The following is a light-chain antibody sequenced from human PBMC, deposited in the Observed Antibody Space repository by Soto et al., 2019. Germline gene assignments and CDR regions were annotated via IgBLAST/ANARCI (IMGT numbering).Light chain of an antibody. Sequence: DMQITQSPSSLSASVGDRVTITCRASQSISSYLNWYQQKPGKAPKLLIYAASSLQSGVPSRFSGSGSGTDFTLTISSLQPEDFATYYCQQSYSTPRKFGQGTKVDIK. V-gene: IGKV1-39*01. CDR1: QSISSY. J-gene: IGKJ1*01. CDR2: AAS. CDR3: QQSYSTPRK.